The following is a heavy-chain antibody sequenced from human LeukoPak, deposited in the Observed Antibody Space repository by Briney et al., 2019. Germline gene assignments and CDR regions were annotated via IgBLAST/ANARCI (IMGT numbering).Heavy chain of an antibody. CDR1: GFTFSTSS. CDR3: AREAMVRGVPEY. J-gene: IGHJ4*02. D-gene: IGHD3-10*01. V-gene: IGHV3-48*01. Sequence: GGSLRLSCAASGFTFSTSSMNWVRQAPGKGLEWVSYISGSSSPTYYADSVRGRFTISRDNAKNSLYLQMNSLRAEDTAVYYCAREAMVRGVPEYWGQGTLVTVSS. CDR2: ISGSSSPT.